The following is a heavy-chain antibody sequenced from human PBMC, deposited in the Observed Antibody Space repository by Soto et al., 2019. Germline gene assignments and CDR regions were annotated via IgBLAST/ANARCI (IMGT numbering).Heavy chain of an antibody. CDR2: IGGGGVDT. Sequence: EVQLLESGGGLIQPGGSLRLSCAASGFSFANFAMSWVRQAPGKGLEWVSAIGGGGVDTDYADSVKGRFTISRDDSKSTLFLQMNSLTADDTAVYYCAKDHQWAFDLWGQGVLVTVSS. D-gene: IGHD1-26*01. V-gene: IGHV3-23*01. CDR3: AKDHQWAFDL. CDR1: GFSFANFA. J-gene: IGHJ4*02.